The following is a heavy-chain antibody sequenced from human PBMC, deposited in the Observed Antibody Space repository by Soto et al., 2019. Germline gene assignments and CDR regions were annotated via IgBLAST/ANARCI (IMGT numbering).Heavy chain of an antibody. CDR3: ARGGADDFWSGYLGDYYGMDV. CDR1: GYTFTSYG. J-gene: IGHJ6*02. Sequence: EASVKVSCKASGYTFTSYGISWVRQAPGQGLEWTGWISAYNGNTNYAQKLQGRVTMTTDTSTSTAYMELRSLRSDDTAVYYCARGGADDFWSGYLGDYYGMDVWGQGTTVTSP. CDR2: ISAYNGNT. V-gene: IGHV1-18*01. D-gene: IGHD3-3*01.